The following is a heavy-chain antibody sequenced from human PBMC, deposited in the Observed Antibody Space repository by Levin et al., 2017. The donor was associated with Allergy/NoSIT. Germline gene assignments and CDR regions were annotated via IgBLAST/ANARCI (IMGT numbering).Heavy chain of an antibody. CDR3: ARDTDYDYFWGSYRPTPH. J-gene: IGHJ4*02. CDR2: IGSSGSSV. V-gene: IGHV3-48*01. D-gene: IGHD3-16*02. Sequence: GGSLRLSCAASGFTFSTYNMNWVRQAPGKGLEWISFIGSSGSSVYYADSVRGRFTISRDNAKDSLYLQMDSLRAEDTAVYYCARDTDYDYFWGSYRPTPHWGQGTLVIVSS. CDR1: GFTFSTYN.